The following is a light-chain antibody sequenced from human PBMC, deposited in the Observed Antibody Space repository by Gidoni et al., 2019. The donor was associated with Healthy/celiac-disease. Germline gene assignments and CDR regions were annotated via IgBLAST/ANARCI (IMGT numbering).Light chain of an antibody. Sequence: EIVLTQSPGTLSLSPGERATLSCRASQSVSSSYLAWYQQKPGQAPRLLIYGASSRATGIPDRFSGSGSGTDFTLTISRLEPEDFAVYYCQQYGSSLYTFDGDQAGDQT. J-gene: IGKJ2*01. CDR1: QSVSSSY. V-gene: IGKV3-20*01. CDR3: QQYGSSLYT. CDR2: GAS.